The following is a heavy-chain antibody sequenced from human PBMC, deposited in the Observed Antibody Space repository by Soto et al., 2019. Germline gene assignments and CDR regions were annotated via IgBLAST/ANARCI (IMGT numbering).Heavy chain of an antibody. V-gene: IGHV3-48*02. CDR2: IHGTRSII. CDR3: ARDARNADYDY. CDR1: GFTFSTHA. J-gene: IGHJ4*02. Sequence: EVQLVESGGGLVQPGGSLRLSCAVSGFTFSTHAMNWVRQAPGKGLEWVAYIHGTRSIIYYADSVKGRFTISRDNAKNSLFLQMDSLRDEDTAVYYCARDARNADYDYWGQGTLVNVSS. D-gene: IGHD3-16*01.